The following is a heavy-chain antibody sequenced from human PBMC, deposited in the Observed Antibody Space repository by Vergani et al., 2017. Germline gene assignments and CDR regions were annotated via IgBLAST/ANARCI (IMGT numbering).Heavy chain of an antibody. CDR1: GFTVSSNY. Sequence: EVQLVETGGGLIQPGGSLRLSCAASGFTVSSNYMSWVRQAPGKGLEWVSAISGSGGSTYYADSVKGRFTISRDNSKNTLYLQMNSLRAEDTAVYYCAKGGQGNWFDPWGQGTLVTVSS. V-gene: IGHV3-23*04. CDR2: ISGSGGST. J-gene: IGHJ5*02. CDR3: AKGGQGNWFDP.